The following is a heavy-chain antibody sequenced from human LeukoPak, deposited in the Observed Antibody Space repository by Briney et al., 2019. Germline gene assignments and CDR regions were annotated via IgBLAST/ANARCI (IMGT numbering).Heavy chain of an antibody. CDR1: GFTFSSYW. CDR2: INSDGSST. CDR3: ARGGSGSYYPFDY. J-gene: IGHJ4*02. V-gene: IGHV3-74*01. Sequence: GGSLRLSCAASGFTFSSYWMHWVRQAPGKGLVWVSRINSDGSSTTYADSVKGRFTISRDNAKNSLYLQMNSLRAEDTAVYYCARGGSGSYYPFDYWGQGTLVTVSS. D-gene: IGHD3-10*01.